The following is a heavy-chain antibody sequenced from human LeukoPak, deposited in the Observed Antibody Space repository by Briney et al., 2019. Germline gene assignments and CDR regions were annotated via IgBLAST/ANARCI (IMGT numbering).Heavy chain of an antibody. Sequence: ASVKVSCKASGYTFSSCAINWVRQAPGQGLEYMGWIDTKTGNPTYAQGFTRRFVFSLDTSVSTAYLQISSLKAEDTAVYYCAIHPSDSSGYFSYWGQGALVTVSS. J-gene: IGHJ4*02. CDR2: IDTKTGNP. CDR3: AIHPSDSSGYFSY. D-gene: IGHD3-22*01. V-gene: IGHV7-4-1*02. CDR1: GYTFSSCA.